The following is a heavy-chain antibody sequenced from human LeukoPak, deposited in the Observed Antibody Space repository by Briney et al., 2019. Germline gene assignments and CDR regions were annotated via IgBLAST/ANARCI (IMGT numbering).Heavy chain of an antibody. CDR2: IYSGGST. Sequence: GGSLRLSCAASGFTVSSNYMSWVRQAPGKGLEWVSVIYSGGSTYYADSVRGRFTISRDNSKNTLYLQMNSLRAEDTAVYYCARSSDYEEPCFDYWGQGTLVTVSS. J-gene: IGHJ4*02. CDR3: ARSSDYEEPCFDY. CDR1: GFTVSSNY. V-gene: IGHV3-53*01. D-gene: IGHD5-12*01.